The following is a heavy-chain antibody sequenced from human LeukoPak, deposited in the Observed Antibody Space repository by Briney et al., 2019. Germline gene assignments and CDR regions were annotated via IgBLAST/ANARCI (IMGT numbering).Heavy chain of an antibody. V-gene: IGHV4-31*03. J-gene: IGHJ4*02. Sequence: SQTLSLTCTVSGGSINTGDYYSRWIRQHPGKGLEWIGYIHYSGSTYYNPSLRSRVTISGDTSKNQFSLKLISVTAADTAVYYCARGSRAEYTYGLYHYWGQGTLVTVSS. CDR3: ARGSRAEYTYGLYHY. CDR1: GGSINTGDYY. CDR2: IHYSGST. D-gene: IGHD5-18*01.